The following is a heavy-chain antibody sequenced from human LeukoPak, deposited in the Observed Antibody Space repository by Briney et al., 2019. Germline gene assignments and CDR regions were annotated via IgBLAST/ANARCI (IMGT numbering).Heavy chain of an antibody. CDR2: ISTKANSCTT. Sequence: SGGSLRLSCAASGFTFSDLYMDWVRQAPGKGLEWVGRISTKANSCTTEYAASVKGRFTISRDDSKNSLHLQMNSLKTEDTAVYYCASDYCGGDCYHIWGQGTLVTVSS. D-gene: IGHD2-21*02. CDR3: ASDYCGGDCYHI. V-gene: IGHV3-72*01. CDR1: GFTFSDLY. J-gene: IGHJ4*02.